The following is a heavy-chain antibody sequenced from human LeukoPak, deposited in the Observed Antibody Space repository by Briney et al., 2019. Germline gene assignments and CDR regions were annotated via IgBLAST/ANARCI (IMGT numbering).Heavy chain of an antibody. D-gene: IGHD2-2*01. CDR1: GYTFSNFG. Sequence: GASVTVSCKTSGYTFSNFGINGVRQAPGQGLDGMGWISGNNDNPNYGQKFQGRFAVTTDSSTTTAYMELRNLTFDDTAVYYCARDGTSTDDYWGQGTLVTVSS. V-gene: IGHV1-18*01. CDR3: ARDGTSTDDY. CDR2: ISGNNDNP. J-gene: IGHJ4*02.